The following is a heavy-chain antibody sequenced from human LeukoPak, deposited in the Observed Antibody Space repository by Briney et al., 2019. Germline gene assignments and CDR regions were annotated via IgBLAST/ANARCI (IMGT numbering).Heavy chain of an antibody. Sequence: SETLSLTCTVSGGSISSSSYYWGWIRQPPGKGLEWIGSIYYSGSTYYNPSLKSRVTISVDTSKNQFSLKLSSVTAADTAVYYCARRGSSGWYNYFDHWGQGTLVTVSS. V-gene: IGHV4-39*01. CDR3: ARRGSSGWYNYFDH. CDR2: IYYSGST. D-gene: IGHD6-19*01. CDR1: GGSISSSSYY. J-gene: IGHJ4*02.